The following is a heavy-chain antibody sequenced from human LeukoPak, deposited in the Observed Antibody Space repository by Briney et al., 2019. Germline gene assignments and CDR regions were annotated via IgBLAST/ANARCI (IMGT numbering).Heavy chain of an antibody. V-gene: IGHV3-74*01. CDR3: ARSHYYDSGSSYAFDI. D-gene: IGHD3-10*01. CDR2: IKTDGSST. J-gene: IGHJ3*02. CDR1: GFTFSSYW. Sequence: RSLRLSCAASGFTFSSYWMHWVRQVPGKGLVWVSRIKTDGSSTSYTDSVKGRFTISRDNAKNTMYLQMNSLGAEDTAVYYCARSHYYDSGSSYAFDIWGQGTMVTVSS.